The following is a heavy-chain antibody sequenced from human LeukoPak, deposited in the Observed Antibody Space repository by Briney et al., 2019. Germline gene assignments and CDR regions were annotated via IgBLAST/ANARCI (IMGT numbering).Heavy chain of an antibody. Sequence: SETLSLTCAVSGGSISSSNWWSWVRQPPGKGLEWIGEIYHSGSTNYNPSLKSRVTISVDKSKNQFSLKLSPVTAADTAVYYCARDFYYGSGEGFDYWGQGTLVTVSS. D-gene: IGHD3-10*01. CDR1: GGSISSSNW. CDR2: IYHSGST. J-gene: IGHJ4*02. V-gene: IGHV4-4*02. CDR3: ARDFYYGSGEGFDY.